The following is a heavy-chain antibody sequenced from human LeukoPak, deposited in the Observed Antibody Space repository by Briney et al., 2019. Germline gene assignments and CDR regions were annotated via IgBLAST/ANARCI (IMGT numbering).Heavy chain of an antibody. J-gene: IGHJ4*02. D-gene: IGHD5-24*01. V-gene: IGHV4-61*01. Sequence: SETLSLTCTVSGGSVSSGSYYWGWLRQPPGRGLEWIGYIYYSGSTNYNPSLKSRVTISVDTSKNQFSLKLSSVTAADTAVYYCARERGRWLQPFDYWGQGTLVTVSS. CDR1: GGSVSSGSYY. CDR2: IYYSGST. CDR3: ARERGRWLQPFDY.